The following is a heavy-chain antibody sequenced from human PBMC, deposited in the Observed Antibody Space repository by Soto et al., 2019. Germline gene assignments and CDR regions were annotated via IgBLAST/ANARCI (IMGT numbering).Heavy chain of an antibody. D-gene: IGHD3-22*01. CDR2: ISAYNGNT. Sequence: ASVKVSCKASGYTFTSYGISWVRQAPGQGLEWMGWISAYNGNTNYAQKLQGRVTMTTDTSTSTAYMELRSLRSDDTAVYYCARDLGYYDSSGYYSADDAFDIWGQGTMVTVSS. CDR3: ARDLGYYDSSGYYSADDAFDI. V-gene: IGHV1-18*01. CDR1: GYTFTSYG. J-gene: IGHJ3*02.